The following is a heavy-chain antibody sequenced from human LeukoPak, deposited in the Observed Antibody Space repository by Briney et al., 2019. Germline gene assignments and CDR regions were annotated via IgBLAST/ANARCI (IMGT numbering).Heavy chain of an antibody. V-gene: IGHV1-8*01. J-gene: IGHJ5*02. D-gene: IGHD3-10*01. CDR3: ARGRWFGQLPTFGP. CDR2: MNPNSGNG. CDR1: GYTFTSYD. Sequence: ASVKVSCKASGYTFTSYDINWGRQATGQGLEWMGCMNPNSGNGGYAHKFHVRVSMTRNTSISKDYMDLRRLRSEDTAVYYCARGRWFGQLPTFGPWGQGTLVTVSS.